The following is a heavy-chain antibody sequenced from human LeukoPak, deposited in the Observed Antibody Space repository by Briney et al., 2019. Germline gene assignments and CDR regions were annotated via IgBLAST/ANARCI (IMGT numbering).Heavy chain of an antibody. CDR2: IGTAGDT. V-gene: IGHV3-13*01. D-gene: IGHD1-26*01. CDR1: GFTFSSYD. CDR3: ARAGALSGSLDY. Sequence: GGSLRLSCAASGFTFSSYDMHWVRQATGKGLEWVSAIGTAGDTYYPGSVKGRFTISRENAKNSLYLQMNSLRAGDTAVYYCARAGALSGSLDYWGQGTLVTVSS. J-gene: IGHJ4*02.